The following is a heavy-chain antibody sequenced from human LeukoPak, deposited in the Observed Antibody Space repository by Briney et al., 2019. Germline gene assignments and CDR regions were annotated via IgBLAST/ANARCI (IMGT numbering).Heavy chain of an antibody. V-gene: IGHV3-23*01. J-gene: IGHJ4*02. Sequence: GGTLRLSCAASGFTFSSYAMNWVRQAPGKGLEWVSAISGSSGRTYYADSVKGRFTISRDNSKNTLYLQMNSLRAEDAAVYYCAKDSYSSGWYGASDYWGQGTLVTVSS. D-gene: IGHD6-19*01. CDR2: ISGSSGRT. CDR1: GFTFSSYA. CDR3: AKDSYSSGWYGASDY.